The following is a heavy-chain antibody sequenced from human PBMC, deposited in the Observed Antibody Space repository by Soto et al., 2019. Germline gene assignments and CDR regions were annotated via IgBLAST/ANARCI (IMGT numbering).Heavy chain of an antibody. CDR1: GGTFSSYA. V-gene: IGHV1-69*13. CDR2: IIPIFGTA. CDR3: ARIVLRFLEWLRYYYGMDV. Sequence: SVKVSCKASGGTFSSYAISWVRQAPGQGLEWMGGIIPIFGTANYAQKFQGRVTITADESTSTAYMELSSLRSEDTAVYYCARIVLRFLEWLRYYYGMDVWGQGTTVTVSS. J-gene: IGHJ6*02. D-gene: IGHD3-3*01.